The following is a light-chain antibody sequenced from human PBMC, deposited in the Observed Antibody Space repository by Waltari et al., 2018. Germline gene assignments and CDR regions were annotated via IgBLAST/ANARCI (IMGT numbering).Light chain of an antibody. CDR2: NTN. Sequence: DIQMTQSRSSLSASTGDRVTITCRTSQDITYYVNWYQQKPGETPKLLIYNTNRLERGVPSRFSGSGSGTQYTLTITSLHPEDFATYYCQQYSRLPFTFGGGTKVE. V-gene: IGKV1-39*01. CDR1: QDITYY. CDR3: QQYSRLPFT. J-gene: IGKJ4*01.